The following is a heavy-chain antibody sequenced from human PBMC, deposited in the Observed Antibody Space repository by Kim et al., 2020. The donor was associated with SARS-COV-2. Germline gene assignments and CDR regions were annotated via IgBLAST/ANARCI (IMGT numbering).Heavy chain of an antibody. CDR2: INCDGSST. J-gene: IGHJ6*02. V-gene: IGHV3-74*01. CDR3: ASQGCSGWSSGYGMDV. CDR1: GFTFSSYW. Sequence: GGSLRLSCSASGFTFSSYWMHWVRQAPGEGLVWVSRINCDGSSTSYADSVKGRFTISRDNAKNTLYLQMNSLRAEDTAVYYCASQGCSGWSSGYGMDVWGQGTTVTVSS. D-gene: IGHD6-19*01.